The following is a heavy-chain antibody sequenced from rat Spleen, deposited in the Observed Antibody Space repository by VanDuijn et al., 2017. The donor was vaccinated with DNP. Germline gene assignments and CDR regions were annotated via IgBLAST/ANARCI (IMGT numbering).Heavy chain of an antibody. CDR2: IWGNGST. CDR3: TRTSIPFDN. CDR1: GLSLTTNS. V-gene: IGHV2-1*01. J-gene: IGHJ2*01. Sequence: QVQLKESGPGLVQPSQTLSLTCTVSGLSLTTNSIHWVRQPPGKGLEWVGAIWGNGSTDYNSALKSRLTISRATSKSQVFLEINSMKTKDTAKYFCTRTSIPFDNWGQGVVVTVSS. D-gene: IGHD3-8*01.